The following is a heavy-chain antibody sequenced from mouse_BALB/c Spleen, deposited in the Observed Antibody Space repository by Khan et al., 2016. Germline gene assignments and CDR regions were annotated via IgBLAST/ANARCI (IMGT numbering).Heavy chain of an antibody. V-gene: IGHV9-3-1*01. J-gene: IGHJ4*01. CDR1: GYTFTNYG. CDR2: TNHYTGEP. D-gene: IGHD1-2*01. Sequence: QIQLVQSGPELKKPGETVKISCKASGYTFTNYGMNWVKQTPETGLKWMGWTNHYTGEPTYADDFKGRFAFSLETSATTAYLQTNSLKNEDTATYFCARASYYGYYYAIDYWGQGTSGTGSS. CDR3: ARASYYGYYYAIDY.